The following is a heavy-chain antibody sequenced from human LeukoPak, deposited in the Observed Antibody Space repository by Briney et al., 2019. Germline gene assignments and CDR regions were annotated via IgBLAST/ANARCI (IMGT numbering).Heavy chain of an antibody. CDR3: AGSDTIGYTPREWDYWYFDL. CDR2: IIPIFGTA. J-gene: IGHJ2*01. Sequence: PGASVKVSCKASGGTFSRYAMSWVRQAPGQGLEWMGGIIPIFGTASFAQKFQGRVTITADESTGTAYMELSSLRSEDTAVYYCAGSDTIGYTPREWDYWYFDLWGRGTLVTVSS. V-gene: IGHV1-69*13. D-gene: IGHD3-16*02. CDR1: GGTFSRYA.